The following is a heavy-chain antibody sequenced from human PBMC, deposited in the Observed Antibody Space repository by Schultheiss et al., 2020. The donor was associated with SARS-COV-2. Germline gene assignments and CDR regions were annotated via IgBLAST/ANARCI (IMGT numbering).Heavy chain of an antibody. CDR1: GFTFSSYS. Sequence: GESLKISCAASGFTFSSYSMNWVRQAPGKGLEWVSSISSSSSYIYYADSVKGRFTISRDNAKNSLYLQMNSLRAEDTAVYYCARDLIVLGYYYGMDVWGQGTTVTVSS. J-gene: IGHJ6*02. V-gene: IGHV3-21*01. D-gene: IGHD2-8*02. CDR2: ISSSSSYI. CDR3: ARDLIVLGYYYGMDV.